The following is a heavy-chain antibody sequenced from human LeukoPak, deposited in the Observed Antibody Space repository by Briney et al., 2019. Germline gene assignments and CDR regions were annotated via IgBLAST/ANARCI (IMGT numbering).Heavy chain of an antibody. CDR1: GGSISSGDYY. CDR2: IYYSGST. D-gene: IGHD3-10*01. Sequence: SETLSLTCTVTGGSISSGDYYWSWIRQPPGKGLEWIGYIYYSGSTYYNPSLKSRVTISVDTSKNQFSLKLSSVTAADTAVYYCARDNMVRGYNWFDPWGQGTLVTVSS. CDR3: ARDNMVRGYNWFDP. V-gene: IGHV4-30-4*01. J-gene: IGHJ5*02.